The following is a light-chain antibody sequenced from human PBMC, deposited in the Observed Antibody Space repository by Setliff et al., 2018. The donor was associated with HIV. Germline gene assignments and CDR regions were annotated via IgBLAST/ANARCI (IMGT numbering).Light chain of an antibody. CDR2: ADN. CDR3: QSYDNSLAI. Sequence: QSVLTQPPSVSGAPGQRVNISCTGSNSNIGAGYDVHWYQQVPGKAPRILIYADNNRPSGVPDRFSGSKSATSASLAITGLQAGDEADYYCQSYDNSLAIFGGGTKVTVL. V-gene: IGLV1-40*01. CDR1: NSNIGAGYD. J-gene: IGLJ2*01.